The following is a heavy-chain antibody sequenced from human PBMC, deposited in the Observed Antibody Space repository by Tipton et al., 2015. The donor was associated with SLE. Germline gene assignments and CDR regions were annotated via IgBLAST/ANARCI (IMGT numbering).Heavy chain of an antibody. J-gene: IGHJ4*02. Sequence: QLVQSGAEVKKPGASVKVSCKASGYTFTSYDINWVRQATGQGLEWVGWMNPNSGNTGYAQKFQGRVTMTRNTSISTAYMELSSLRSEDTAVYYCARTSRYDFWRGHFDSWGQGTLVTVSS. V-gene: IGHV1-8*01. CDR2: MNPNSGNT. CDR1: GYTFTSYD. D-gene: IGHD3-3*01. CDR3: ARTSRYDFWRGHFDS.